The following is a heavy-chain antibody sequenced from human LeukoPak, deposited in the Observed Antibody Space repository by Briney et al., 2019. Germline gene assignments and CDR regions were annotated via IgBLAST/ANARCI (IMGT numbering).Heavy chain of an antibody. Sequence: PGGSLRLSCAASGFTFSSYSMNWVRQAPGKGLEWVSYISSSSITIYYADSVKGRFTISRDNAKNSLYLQMSSLRDEDTAVYYCAREGGTTGDCWGQGTLVTVSS. V-gene: IGHV3-48*02. D-gene: IGHD1-1*01. J-gene: IGHJ4*02. CDR3: AREGGTTGDC. CDR1: GFTFSSYS. CDR2: ISSSSITI.